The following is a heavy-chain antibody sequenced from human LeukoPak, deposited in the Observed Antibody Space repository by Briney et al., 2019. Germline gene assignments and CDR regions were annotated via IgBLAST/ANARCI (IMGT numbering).Heavy chain of an antibody. CDR1: GYSISSGYY. D-gene: IGHD2-2*01. CDR3: AKEMTAVVVPAARGGEDYFDY. J-gene: IGHJ4*02. Sequence: SETLSLTCTVSGYSISSGYYWGWIRQPPGKGLEWIGSIYRSGSTFYNPSLKSRVTISVDTSNNQFSLRLSSVTAADTAVYFCAKEMTAVVVPAARGGEDYFDYWGQGTLVTVSS. CDR2: IYRSGST. V-gene: IGHV4-38-2*02.